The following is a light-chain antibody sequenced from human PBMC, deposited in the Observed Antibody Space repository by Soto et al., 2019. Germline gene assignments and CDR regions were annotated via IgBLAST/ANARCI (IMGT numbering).Light chain of an antibody. J-gene: IGLJ2*01. CDR2: EVS. CDR3: SSYTSSSTLVV. Sequence: QPVLTQPASVSGSPGQSITISCTGTSSDVGGYNYVSWYQQHPGKAPKLKIYEVSNRPSGVSNRFSGSKSGNTASLTISGLQAEDEADYYCSSYTSSSTLVVFGGGTKLTVL. CDR1: SSDVGGYNY. V-gene: IGLV2-14*01.